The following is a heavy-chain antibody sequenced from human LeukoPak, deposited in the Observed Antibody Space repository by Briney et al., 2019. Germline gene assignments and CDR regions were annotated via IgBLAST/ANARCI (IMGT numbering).Heavy chain of an antibody. D-gene: IGHD3-10*01. CDR2: VNPIFGTA. V-gene: IGHV1-69*01. J-gene: IGHJ4*02. CDR1: GGAFTSYT. Sequence: SVKVSCKASGGAFTSYTLSWGRHGPGPGLEWMGGVNPIFGTANYAQKFQGRVTITADESTSTAYMELSSLRSEDTAVYYCARDSRDYGSGSSQYYFDYWGQGTLVTVSS. CDR3: ARDSRDYGSGSSQYYFDY.